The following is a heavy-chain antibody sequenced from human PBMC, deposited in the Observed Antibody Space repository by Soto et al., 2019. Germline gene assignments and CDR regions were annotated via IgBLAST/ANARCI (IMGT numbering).Heavy chain of an antibody. V-gene: IGHV3-21*01. CDR1: GFTFTRYS. CDR2: ISSTTNYI. J-gene: IGHJ6*02. Sequence: EVQLVESGGGLVKPGGSLRLSCAASGFTFTRYSMNWVRQAPGKWLEWVSSISSTTNYIYYADSMKGRFTISRDNAKNSLYLQMNRLRAEDTAVYYCAREKEDEGSSSLRVYYGMDVWGQGTTVTVSS. D-gene: IGHD6-6*01. CDR3: AREKEDEGSSSLRVYYGMDV.